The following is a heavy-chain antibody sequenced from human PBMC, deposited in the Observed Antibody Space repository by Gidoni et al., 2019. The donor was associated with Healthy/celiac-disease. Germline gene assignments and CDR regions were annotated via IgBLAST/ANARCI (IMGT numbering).Heavy chain of an antibody. CDR2: IYWNDAK. Sequence: QITLTESGPTRVQPTQTLTLTCTVSGVARSTSGVGVGWIRQPPGKALEWLALIYWNDAKRYSPSLKSRLTITKYTSKNQVVLTMTNMDPVDTATYYCAHRGPLIAAAGTGYFDYWGQVTLVTVSS. V-gene: IGHV2-5*01. J-gene: IGHJ4*02. D-gene: IGHD6-13*01. CDR1: GVARSTSGVG. CDR3: AHRGPLIAAAGTGYFDY.